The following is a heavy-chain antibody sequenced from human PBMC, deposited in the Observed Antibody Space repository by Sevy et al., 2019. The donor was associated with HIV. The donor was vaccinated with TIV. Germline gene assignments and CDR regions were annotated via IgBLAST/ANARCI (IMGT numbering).Heavy chain of an antibody. J-gene: IGHJ6*02. CDR2: IRTAGDT. CDR1: RFTFSSYD. D-gene: IGHD3-10*01. Sequence: GGSLRLSCAASRFTFSSYDIHWVRQATGKGLEWVSAIRTAGDTYYPDSVKGRFTISRENAKNSLYLQMNSLRAGDTAVYYCAREVTGSLYGMDVWGHGTTVTVSS. CDR3: AREVTGSLYGMDV. V-gene: IGHV3-13*01.